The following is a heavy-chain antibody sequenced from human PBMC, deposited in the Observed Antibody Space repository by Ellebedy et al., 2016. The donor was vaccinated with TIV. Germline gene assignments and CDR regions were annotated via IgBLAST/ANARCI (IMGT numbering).Heavy chain of an antibody. V-gene: IGHV3-30-3*01. CDR2: ISYDGSNK. CDR1: GFTFSSYA. Sequence: GGSLRLXCAASGFTFSSYAMHWVRQAPGKGLEWVAVISYDGSNKYYADSVKGRFTISRDNSKNTLYLQMNSLRAEDTAVYYCARDLATSGSYGRYGMDVWGQGTTVTVSS. CDR3: ARDLATSGSYGRYGMDV. D-gene: IGHD3-10*01. J-gene: IGHJ6*02.